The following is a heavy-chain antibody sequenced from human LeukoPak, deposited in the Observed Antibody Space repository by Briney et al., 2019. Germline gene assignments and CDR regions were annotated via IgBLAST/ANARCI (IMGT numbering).Heavy chain of an antibody. CDR1: GFTFSSYS. V-gene: IGHV3-30*02. CDR3: AKDYGPLSSY. D-gene: IGHD4-17*01. Sequence: GGSLRLSCAASGFTFSSYSMNWVRQAPGKGLEWVAFIRYDGSNKYYADSVKGRFTISRDNSKNTLYLQMNSLRAEDTAVYYCAKDYGPLSSYWGQGILVTVSS. CDR2: IRYDGSNK. J-gene: IGHJ4*02.